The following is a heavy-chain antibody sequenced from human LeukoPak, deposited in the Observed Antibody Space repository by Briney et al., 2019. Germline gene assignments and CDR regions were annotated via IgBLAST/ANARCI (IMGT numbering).Heavy chain of an antibody. D-gene: IGHD4-17*01. Sequence: GGSLRLSCAASGFIFHTYAMGWVRQAPGKGPVWVSAISGGGTRTYYADSVTGRFTISRDNSKNTVYLQMNSLRGEDTAVYFCAKGGGRGDYNLTGRFSTHFDSWGQGNLVVVSS. CDR2: ISGGGTRT. J-gene: IGHJ4*02. V-gene: IGHV3-23*01. CDR3: AKGGGRGDYNLTGRFSTHFDS. CDR1: GFIFHTYA.